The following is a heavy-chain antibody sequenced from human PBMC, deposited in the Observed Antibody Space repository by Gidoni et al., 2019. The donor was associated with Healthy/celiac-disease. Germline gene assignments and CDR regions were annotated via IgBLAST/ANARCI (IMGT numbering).Heavy chain of an antibody. CDR3: ARTPVVVVVAGGDGMDV. Sequence: EVQLVESGGGLVKPGGSLRLSCAASGFTFSSYSMNWVRQAPGKGLEWVSSISSSSSYIYYADSVKGRFTISRDNAKNSLYLQMNSLRAEDTAVYYCARTPVVVVVAGGDGMDVWGQGTTVTVSS. D-gene: IGHD2-15*01. J-gene: IGHJ6*02. CDR1: GFTFSSYS. CDR2: ISSSSSYI. V-gene: IGHV3-21*01.